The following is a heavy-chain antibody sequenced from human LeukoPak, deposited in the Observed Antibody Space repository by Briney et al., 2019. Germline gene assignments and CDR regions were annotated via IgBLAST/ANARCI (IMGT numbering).Heavy chain of an antibody. CDR3: AKDQQWLVSYTDY. CDR1: GFTFSSYS. J-gene: IGHJ4*02. D-gene: IGHD6-19*01. V-gene: IGHV3-21*01. Sequence: PGGSLRLSCAASGFTFSSYSMNWVRQAPGKGLEWVSSISSSSSYIYYADSVKGRFTISRDNAKNSLYLQMNSLRAEDTAVYYCAKDQQWLVSYTDYWGQGTLVTVSS. CDR2: ISSSSSYI.